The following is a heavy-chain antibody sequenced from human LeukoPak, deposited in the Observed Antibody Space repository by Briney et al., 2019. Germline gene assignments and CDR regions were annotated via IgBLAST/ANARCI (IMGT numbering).Heavy chain of an antibody. J-gene: IGHJ6*03. CDR3: ASSFRVVPAAPSDYYYMDV. CDR1: GGTLSSYA. V-gene: IGHV1-69*01. D-gene: IGHD2-2*01. Sequence: SVKVSCKASGGTLSSYAISWVRQAPGQGLEWMGGIIPIFGTANYAQKFQGRVTITADESTSTAYMELSSLRSEDTAVYYCASSFRVVPAAPSDYYYMDVWGKGTTVTVSS. CDR2: IIPIFGTA.